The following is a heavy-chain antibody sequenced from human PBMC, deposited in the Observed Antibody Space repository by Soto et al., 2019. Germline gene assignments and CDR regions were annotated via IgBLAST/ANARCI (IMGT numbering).Heavy chain of an antibody. CDR2: INRNGGGA. J-gene: IGHJ4*02. Sequence: EVQLLDSGGGLVQPGGSLRRSCKVSGFPFSSYAMSWVRQAPGKGLEWVSSINRNGGGANYADSVKGRFTISRDDSNDVLSLQMNSLRAEDTAIYYCATGYYFDFWGQGTLVTVSS. CDR3: ATGYYFDF. CDR1: GFPFSSYA. V-gene: IGHV3-23*01.